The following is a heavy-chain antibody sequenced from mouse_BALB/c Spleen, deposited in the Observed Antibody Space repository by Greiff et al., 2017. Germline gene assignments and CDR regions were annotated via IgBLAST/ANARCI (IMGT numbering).Heavy chain of an antibody. D-gene: IGHD2-1*01. CDR2: ISYSGST. CDR3: ARSPSYGNYGFAD. CDR1: GDSITSGY. J-gene: IGHJ3*01. V-gene: IGHV3-8*02. Sequence: EVQLVESGPSLVKPSQTLSLTCSVTGDSITSGYWNWIRKFPGNKLEYMGYISYSGSTYYNPSLKSRISITRDTSKNQYYLQLNSVTTEDTATYYCARSPSYGNYGFADWGQGTLVTVSA.